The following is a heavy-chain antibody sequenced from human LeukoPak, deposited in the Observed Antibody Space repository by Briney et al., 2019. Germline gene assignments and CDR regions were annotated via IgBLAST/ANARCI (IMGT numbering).Heavy chain of an antibody. CDR1: GFTFSSYG. D-gene: IGHD6-13*01. J-gene: IGHJ4*02. Sequence: PGGSLRLSCAASGFTFSSYGMHWVRQAPGKGLEWVAVIWYDGSNKYYADSVKGRFTISRDSSKNTLYLQMNSLRAEDTAVYYCARGPLYSSSWYGVDYWGQGTLVTVSS. CDR3: ARGPLYSSSWYGVDY. CDR2: IWYDGSNK. V-gene: IGHV3-33*01.